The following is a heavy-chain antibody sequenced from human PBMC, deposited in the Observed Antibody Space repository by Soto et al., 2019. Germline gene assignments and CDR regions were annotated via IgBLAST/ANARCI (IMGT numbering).Heavy chain of an antibody. CDR1: GYTFSDYG. CDR2: ISSKNGNT. V-gene: IGHV1-18*01. Sequence: QVQLVQSGADVKKPGASVKVSCKASGYTFSDYGVSWVRQAPGQGLEWMGWISSKNGNTNFAQKFRGRVTMTTDPSTSTVYMELRSLRPDDTAVYYCAREPPETPPDSWGQGTLVTVSS. CDR3: AREPPETPPDS. J-gene: IGHJ4*02.